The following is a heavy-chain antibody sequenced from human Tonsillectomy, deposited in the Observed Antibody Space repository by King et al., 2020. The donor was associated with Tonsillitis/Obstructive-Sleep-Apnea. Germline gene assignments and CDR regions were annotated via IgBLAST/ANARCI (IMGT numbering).Heavy chain of an antibody. Sequence: QLVQSGTEVKKPGASVKVSCKASGYTFTSYGLSWVRQAPGQGLEWMGWISTYNGNTYYSQKLQGRVTLTTDTSTSTAYMELRSLRSDDTAVYYCARSGYYDSGTLDYWAQGTLVIVSS. J-gene: IGHJ4*02. V-gene: IGHV1-18*01. CDR2: ISTYNGNT. CDR1: GYTFTSYG. D-gene: IGHD3-10*01. CDR3: ARSGYYDSGTLDY.